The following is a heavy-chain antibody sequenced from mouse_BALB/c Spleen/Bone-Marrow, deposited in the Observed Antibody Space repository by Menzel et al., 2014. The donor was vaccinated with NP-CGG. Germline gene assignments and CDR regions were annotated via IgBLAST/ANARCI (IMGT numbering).Heavy chain of an antibody. V-gene: IGHV5-6-5*01. CDR1: GFTFSSYA. Sequence: DVMLVESGGGLVKPGGSLKLSCAASGFTFSSYAMSWVRQTPEKRLEWVASISSGGNTYCPDSMKGRFTISRDNARNILYLQMSSLRSEDTAMYYCARGGELRPWFAYWGQGTLVIVSA. CDR3: ARGGELRPWFAY. CDR2: ISSGGNT. J-gene: IGHJ3*01. D-gene: IGHD2-4*01.